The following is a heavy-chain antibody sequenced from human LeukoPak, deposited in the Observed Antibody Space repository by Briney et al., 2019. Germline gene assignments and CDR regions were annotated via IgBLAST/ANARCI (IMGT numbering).Heavy chain of an antibody. D-gene: IGHD3-3*01. CDR1: GGSISSSSYY. V-gene: IGHV4-39*01. J-gene: IGHJ6*03. CDR2: IYYSGST. Sequence: PSETLSLTCTVSGGSISSSSYYWGWIRQLPWKGLEWIGSIYYSGSTYYNPSLKSRVTISVDTSKNQFSLKLSSVTAADTAVYYCERLRPFGVVITYYMDVWGKGTTVTVSS. CDR3: ERLRPFGVVITYYMDV.